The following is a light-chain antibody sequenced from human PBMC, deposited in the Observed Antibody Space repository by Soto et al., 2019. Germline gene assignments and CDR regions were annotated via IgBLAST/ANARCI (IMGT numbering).Light chain of an antibody. CDR3: QQRSNWPST. CDR2: DAS. V-gene: IGKV3-11*01. CDR1: QSVSSY. J-gene: IGKJ4*01. Sequence: EIVLAQSPATLSLSPGERAANSCRASQSVSSYLAWYQQKPGQAPRLLIYDASNRATGIPARFSGSGSGTDFTLTISSLEPEDFAVYYCQQRSNWPSTFGGGTKVDIK.